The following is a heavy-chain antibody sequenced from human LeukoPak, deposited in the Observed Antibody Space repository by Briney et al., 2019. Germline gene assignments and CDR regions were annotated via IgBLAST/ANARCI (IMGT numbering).Heavy chain of an antibody. CDR2: INPNSGGT. J-gene: IGHJ4*02. D-gene: IGHD3-22*01. CDR3: ARQIGYYYDSSGYYFPAEFDY. Sequence: ASVKVSCKASGGTFSSYSISWVRQAPGQGLEWMGRINPNSGGTNYAQKFQGRVTMTRDTSISTAYMELSRLRSDDTAVYYCARQIGYYYDSSGYYFPAEFDYWGQGTLVTVSS. CDR1: GGTFSSYS. V-gene: IGHV1-2*06.